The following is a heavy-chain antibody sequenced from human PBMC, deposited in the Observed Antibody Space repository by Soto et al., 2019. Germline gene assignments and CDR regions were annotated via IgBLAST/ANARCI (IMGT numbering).Heavy chain of an antibody. V-gene: IGHV1-69*02. J-gene: IGHJ4*02. D-gene: IGHD3-9*01. CDR1: GGTFSSYT. CDR2: IIPNLGIA. Sequence: QVQLVQSGAEVKKPGSSVKVSCKASGGTFSSYTISWVRQAPGQGLEWMGRIIPNLGIANYAQKFQGRVTITADNSPSTAYMELSSLRSEDTAVYYCAREPNYDILTGQGYYFDYRGQRALVTVSS. CDR3: AREPNYDILTGQGYYFDY.